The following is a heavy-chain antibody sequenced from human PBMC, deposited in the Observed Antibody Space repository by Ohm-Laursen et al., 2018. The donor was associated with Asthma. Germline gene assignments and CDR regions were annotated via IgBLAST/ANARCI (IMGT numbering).Heavy chain of an antibody. V-gene: IGHV3-30-3*01. J-gene: IGHJ4*02. D-gene: IGHD3-3*01. Sequence: SLRLSCAASGFTFRSYAMHWVRQAPGKGLEWVAAGGSYYDGGLKYYADSVNGRFTVSRDDSKNTLYLQMNSLRPDDTAVYYCARDVMEWYLPAFDFWGQGTLVTVSS. CDR3: ARDVMEWYLPAFDF. CDR1: GFTFRSYA. CDR2: GGSYYDGGLK.